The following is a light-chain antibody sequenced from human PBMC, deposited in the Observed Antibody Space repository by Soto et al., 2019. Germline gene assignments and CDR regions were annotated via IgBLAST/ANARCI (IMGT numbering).Light chain of an antibody. J-gene: IGLJ3*02. Sequence: QSVLTQPPSVSGAPGQRVTISCAGSKSNIGAGFDVPWYQQLPGTAPKLLIFGNTNRPSGVPDRFSGSKSGTSASLTITGLQTEDEADYYCQSYDTSLNAWVFGGGTKVTVL. CDR2: GNT. CDR1: KSNIGAGFD. V-gene: IGLV1-40*01. CDR3: QSYDTSLNAWV.